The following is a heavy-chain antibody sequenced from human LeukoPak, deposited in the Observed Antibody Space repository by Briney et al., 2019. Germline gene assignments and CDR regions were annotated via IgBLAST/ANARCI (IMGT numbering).Heavy chain of an antibody. D-gene: IGHD2-2*01. J-gene: IGHJ3*02. CDR2: ISYDGSNK. CDR3: ARGGIVVVPAAHDAFDI. CDR1: GFTFSSYA. V-gene: IGHV3-30-3*01. Sequence: PGGSLRLSCAASGFTFSSYAMHWVRQAPGKGLEWVAVISYDGSNKYYADSVKGRFTISRDNSKNTLYLQMNSLRAEDTAVYYCARGGIVVVPAAHDAFDIWGQGTMVTVSS.